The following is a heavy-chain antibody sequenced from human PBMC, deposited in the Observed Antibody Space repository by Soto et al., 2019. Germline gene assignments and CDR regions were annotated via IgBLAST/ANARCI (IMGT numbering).Heavy chain of an antibody. D-gene: IGHD2-8*01. CDR1: GGSFSAYY. CDR2: INHSGGT. Sequence: TLSLTCAGYGGSFSAYYWSWIRQPPGKGLEWIGEINHSGGTSYNPSLKSRVTISVDTSKSPFSLKLTSVTAADTAVYYCARSHYTYGLLIDYWGPGIMVTVSS. V-gene: IGHV4-34*01. CDR3: ARSHYTYGLLIDY. J-gene: IGHJ4*02.